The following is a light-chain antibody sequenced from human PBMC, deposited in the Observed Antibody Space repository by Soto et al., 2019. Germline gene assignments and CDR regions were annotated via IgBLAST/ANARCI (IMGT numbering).Light chain of an antibody. CDR1: QSVSSN. V-gene: IGKV3-15*01. CDR3: QVYDDLLRT. Sequence: ERGTRSCRASQSVSSNLAWYQQKPGQAPRLLIHGASTRATGVPARFSVSGSGTEFTLAIGVLQSEEFVFRYCQVYDDLLRTFGGGTKVDIK. CDR2: GAS. J-gene: IGKJ4*02.